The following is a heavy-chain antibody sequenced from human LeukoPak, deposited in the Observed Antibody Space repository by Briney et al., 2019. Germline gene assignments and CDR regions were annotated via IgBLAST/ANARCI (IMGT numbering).Heavy chain of an antibody. CDR1: GFTFSSYA. Sequence: PGGSLRLSCAASGFTFSSYAMSWVRQAPGKGLEWVSAISGSGGSTYYADSVKGRFTISRDNSKNTLYLQMNSLRAEDTAVYYCAKAGYSSSTSCYIDYFDYWGQGTLVTVSS. J-gene: IGHJ4*02. CDR3: AKAGYSSSTSCYIDYFDY. CDR2: ISGSGGST. V-gene: IGHV3-23*01. D-gene: IGHD2-2*02.